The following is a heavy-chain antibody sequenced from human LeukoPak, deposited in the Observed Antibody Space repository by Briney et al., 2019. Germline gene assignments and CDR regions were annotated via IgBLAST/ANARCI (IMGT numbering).Heavy chain of an antibody. CDR1: GGSFSDYY. D-gene: IGHD2-15*01. Sequence: SETLSLTCAVYGGSFSDYYWTWIRQPPGKGLEWIGEINHSGSTNYNPSLKSRVTISVDTSKNQFSLKLSSVTAADTAVYYCARDLGGSDDYWGQGTLVTVSS. J-gene: IGHJ4*02. CDR2: INHSGST. V-gene: IGHV4-34*01. CDR3: ARDLGGSDDY.